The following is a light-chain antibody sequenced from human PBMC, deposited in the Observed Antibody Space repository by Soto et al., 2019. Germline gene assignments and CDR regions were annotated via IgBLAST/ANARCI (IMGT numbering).Light chain of an antibody. CDR1: QDISNY. J-gene: IGKJ4*02. Sequence: DIQMTQSPSSLSASVGDRVTITCQASQDISNYLNWYQQKPGKAPKLLIYDASNLETGVPSRFSGSGSGTYFTFTISSLQPEDIATYYCQQYDNLPLTFGGGKKVEI. CDR2: DAS. CDR3: QQYDNLPLT. V-gene: IGKV1-33*01.